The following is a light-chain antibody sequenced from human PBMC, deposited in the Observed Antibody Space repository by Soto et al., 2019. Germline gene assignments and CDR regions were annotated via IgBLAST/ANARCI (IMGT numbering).Light chain of an antibody. CDR3: AAWDDSLKGVV. J-gene: IGLJ2*01. CDR2: SNN. CDR1: SSNIGINT. Sequence: QLVLTQPPSASGTPGQRVTISCSGSSSNIGINTVNWFQQLPGTAPKLLIYSNNHRPSGVPERFSGSKSGTSASLAISGLQSEDEADYYCAAWDDSLKGVVFGGGTKLTVL. V-gene: IGLV1-44*01.